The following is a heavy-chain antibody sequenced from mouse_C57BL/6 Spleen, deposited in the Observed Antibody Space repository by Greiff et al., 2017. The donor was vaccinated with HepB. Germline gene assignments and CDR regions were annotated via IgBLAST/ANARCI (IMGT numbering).Heavy chain of an antibody. D-gene: IGHD1-1*01. CDR3: TRYPLIYYYGSSYCYFDV. CDR2: ISSGGDYI. V-gene: IGHV5-9-1*02. Sequence: EVKLMESGEGLVKPGGSLKLSCAASGFTFSSYAMSWVRQTPEKRLEWVAYISSGGDYIYYADTVKGRFTISRDNARNTLYLQMSSLKSEDTAMYYCTRYPLIYYYGSSYCYFDVWGTGTTVTVSS. J-gene: IGHJ1*03. CDR1: GFTFSSYA.